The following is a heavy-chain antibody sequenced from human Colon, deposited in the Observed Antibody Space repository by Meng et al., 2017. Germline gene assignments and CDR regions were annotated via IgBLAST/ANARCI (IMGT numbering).Heavy chain of an antibody. CDR1: GYSFFGYW. Sequence: GESLKISCKGSGYSFFGYWIGWVRQMPGKGLEWMGMVYPDDSKTRYSPTFQGQVTMSVDKSISTAYLQWGSLEASDTAMYFCARLSCSIELSKTCLDYWSQGTLVTVSS. V-gene: IGHV5-51*01. J-gene: IGHJ4*02. CDR2: VYPDDSKT. CDR3: ARLSCSIELSKTCLDY. D-gene: IGHD5-24*01.